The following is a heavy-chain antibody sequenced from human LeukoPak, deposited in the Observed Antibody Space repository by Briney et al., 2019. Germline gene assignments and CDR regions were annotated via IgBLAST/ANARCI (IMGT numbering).Heavy chain of an antibody. V-gene: IGHV4-61*02. D-gene: IGHD3-10*01. CDR1: GGSISSGIYY. Sequence: PSETLSLTCTVSGGSISSGIYYWSWIRQPAGKGLEYIGRVYPSGNTNYNPSLKSRVTMSVDTSKNQFSLKLSSVTAADTAVYYCARSPRVRGVTPFDYWGQGTLVTVSS. CDR2: VYPSGNT. J-gene: IGHJ4*02. CDR3: ARSPRVRGVTPFDY.